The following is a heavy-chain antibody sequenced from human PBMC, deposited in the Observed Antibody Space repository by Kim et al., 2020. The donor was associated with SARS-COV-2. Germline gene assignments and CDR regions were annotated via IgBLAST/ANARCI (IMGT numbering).Heavy chain of an antibody. CDR3: AKDLGGADKIQTQGTN. CDR2: ISGSGGST. CDR1: GFTFSSYA. Sequence: GGSLRLSCAASGFTFSSYAMSWVRQAPGKGLEWVSAISGSGGSTYYADSVKGRFTISRDNSKNTLYLQMNSLRAEDTAVYYCAKDLGGADKIQTQGTNWGQGTLVTVSS. J-gene: IGHJ4*02. D-gene: IGHD1-1*01. V-gene: IGHV3-23*01.